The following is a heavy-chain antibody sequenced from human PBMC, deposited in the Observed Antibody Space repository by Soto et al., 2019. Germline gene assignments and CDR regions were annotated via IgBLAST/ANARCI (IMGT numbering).Heavy chain of an antibody. CDR2: VNHGGTS. CDR3: AREAMPGFDSSGYYSAYYYYGMDV. V-gene: IGHV4-34*01. D-gene: IGHD3-22*01. J-gene: IGHJ6*02. CDR1: GGSFSGYY. Sequence: SETLSLTCAVHGGSFSGYYWDWIRQPPGKGLEWIGEVNHGGTSNFNPSLKSRAIISVDTSKNQFSLKLSSVTAADTAVYYCAREAMPGFDSSGYYSAYYYYGMDVWGQGTTVTVSS.